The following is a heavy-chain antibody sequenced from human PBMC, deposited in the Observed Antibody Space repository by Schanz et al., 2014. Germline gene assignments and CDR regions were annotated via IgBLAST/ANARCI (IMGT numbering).Heavy chain of an antibody. CDR1: GFTFTNAW. CDR3: ARDKGGYYPFDY. CDR2: IKQDGIEK. V-gene: IGHV3-7*01. D-gene: IGHD3-3*01. Sequence: EVQLVESGGGLVQPGGSLRLSCVVSGFTFTNAWMTWVRQAPGKGLEWVANIKQDGIEKYYVDSVKGRFTISRDNAKNSLYLQMNSLTADDTAVYYCARDKGGYYPFDYWGRGTLVTVSS. J-gene: IGHJ4*02.